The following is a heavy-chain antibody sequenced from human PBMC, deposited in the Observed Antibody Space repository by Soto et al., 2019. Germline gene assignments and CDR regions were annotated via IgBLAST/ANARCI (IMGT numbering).Heavy chain of an antibody. J-gene: IGHJ4*02. Sequence: PSETLSLTCTVSGGSISSYYWSWIRQPPGKGLEWIGYIYYSGSTNYNPSLKSRVTISVDTSKNQFSLKLSSVTAADTAVYYCAREAEARGYYFDYWGQGTLVTVSS. V-gene: IGHV4-59*01. CDR2: IYYSGST. CDR1: GGSISSYY. CDR3: AREAEARGYYFDY. D-gene: IGHD5-12*01.